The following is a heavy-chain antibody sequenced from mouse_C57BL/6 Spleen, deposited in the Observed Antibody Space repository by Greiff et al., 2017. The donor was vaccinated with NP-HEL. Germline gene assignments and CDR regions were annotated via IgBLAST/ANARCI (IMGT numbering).Heavy chain of an antibody. V-gene: IGHV14-4*01. Sequence: EVQGVESGAELVRPGASVKLSCTASGFNIKDDYMHWVKQRPEQGLEWIGWIDPENGDTEYASKFQGKATITADTSSNTAYLQLSSLTSEDTAVYYCTTSRITTVVATGYFDVWGTGTTVTVSS. CDR1: GFNIKDDY. D-gene: IGHD1-1*01. CDR3: TTSRITTVVATGYFDV. CDR2: IDPENGDT. J-gene: IGHJ1*03.